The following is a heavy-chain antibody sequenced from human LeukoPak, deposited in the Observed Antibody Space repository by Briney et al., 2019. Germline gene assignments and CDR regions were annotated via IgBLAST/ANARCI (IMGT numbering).Heavy chain of an antibody. CDR3: AREAVAGFNWFDP. D-gene: IGHD6-19*01. CDR1: GFTVSDQD. J-gene: IGHJ5*02. Sequence: GESLILSRATSGFTVSDQDMDWGRQAPGKGLKWVGRTRNKANSYTTEYAASVKGRFTISRDDSKNSLYLQMNSLKTEDTAVYYCAREAVAGFNWFDPWGQGTLVTVSS. CDR2: TRNKANSYTT. V-gene: IGHV3-72*01.